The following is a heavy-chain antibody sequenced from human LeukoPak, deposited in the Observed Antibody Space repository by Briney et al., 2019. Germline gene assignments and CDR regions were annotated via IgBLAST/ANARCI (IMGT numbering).Heavy chain of an antibody. CDR3: ARAQQLWLLADY. V-gene: IGHV3-74*01. J-gene: IGHJ4*02. Sequence: PGGSLRLSCAASGFTFSSYWMHWVRHAPGKGLVWVARINTDGSSTSYADSVKGRFTISRDNAKNTLYLQMNSLRAEDTAVYYCARAQQLWLLADYWGQGTLVTVSS. D-gene: IGHD5-18*01. CDR2: INTDGSST. CDR1: GFTFSSYW.